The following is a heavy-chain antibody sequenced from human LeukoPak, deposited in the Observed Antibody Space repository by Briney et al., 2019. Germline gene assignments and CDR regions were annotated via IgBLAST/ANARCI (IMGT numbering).Heavy chain of an antibody. D-gene: IGHD3-22*01. CDR1: GYSISSGYY. V-gene: IGHV4-38-2*01. Sequence: SETLSLTCAVSGYSISSGYYWGWIRQPPGKGLEWIGSIYHSGSTYYNPSLKSRVTISVDTSKNQFSLKLSSVTAADTAVYYCARHLLTMIVVDVSTLNWFDPWGQGTLVTVSS. J-gene: IGHJ5*02. CDR3: ARHLLTMIVVDVSTLNWFDP. CDR2: IYHSGST.